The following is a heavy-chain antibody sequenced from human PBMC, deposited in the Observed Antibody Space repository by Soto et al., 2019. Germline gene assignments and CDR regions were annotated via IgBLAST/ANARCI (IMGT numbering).Heavy chain of an antibody. CDR3: AKGIAEPTAPIYGPGY. CDR2: TSSDGSNK. D-gene: IGHD3-3*02. CDR1: GFTFSSYG. J-gene: IGHJ4*02. Sequence: GVSLRLSCAACGFTFSSYGMHGVRPAPGKGLQWVAGTSSDGSNKYYADSVKGRITISREKSNNTLYLQMNSLRAEDTAVYYFAKGIAEPTAPIYGPGYWGQGTLVAVS. V-gene: IGHV3-30*18.